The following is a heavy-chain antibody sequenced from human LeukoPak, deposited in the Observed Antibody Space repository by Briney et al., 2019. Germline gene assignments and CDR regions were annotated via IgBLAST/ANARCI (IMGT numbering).Heavy chain of an antibody. CDR2: IYYSGST. CDR1: GGSIRSGDYY. D-gene: IGHD3-22*01. J-gene: IGHJ4*02. V-gene: IGHV4-30-4*08. Sequence: SQTLSLTCTVSGGSIRSGDYYWSWIRQPPGKGLEWIGYIYYSGSTYYNPSLKSRVTISVDTSKNQFSLKLSSVTAADTAVYYCASRGYYYDSSGYSRPFEYWGQGTLVTVSS. CDR3: ASRGYYYDSSGYSRPFEY.